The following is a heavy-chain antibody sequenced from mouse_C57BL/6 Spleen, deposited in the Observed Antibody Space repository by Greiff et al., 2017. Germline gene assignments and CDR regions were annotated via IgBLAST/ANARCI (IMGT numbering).Heavy chain of an antibody. D-gene: IGHD2-3*01. CDR1: GYTFTDYY. J-gene: IGHJ4*01. CDR3: ARSGVYDGDYFYAMDY. V-gene: IGHV1-84*01. Sequence: QVQLQQSGPELVKPGASVKISCKASGYTFTDYYINWVKQRPGQGLEWIGWIYPGSGNTTYNEKFKGKATLTVDPSSSTAYMQLSSLTSEDSAVYVCARSGVYDGDYFYAMDYWGQGTSVTVSS. CDR2: IYPGSGNT.